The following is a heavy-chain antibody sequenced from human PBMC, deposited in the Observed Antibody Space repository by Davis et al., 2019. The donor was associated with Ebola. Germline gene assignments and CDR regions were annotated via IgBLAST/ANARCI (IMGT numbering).Heavy chain of an antibody. V-gene: IGHV3-21*01. D-gene: IGHD2-21*01. J-gene: IGHJ6*02. CDR1: GFTFSTYA. CDR2: ISSSSSYI. CDR3: ARESIVVVIAIFHYGMDV. Sequence: GESLKISCAASGFTFSTYAMSWVRQAPGKGLEWVSSISSSSSYIYYADSVKGRFTISRDNAKNSLYLQMNSLRAEDTAVYYCARESIVVVIAIFHYGMDVWGQGTTVTVS.